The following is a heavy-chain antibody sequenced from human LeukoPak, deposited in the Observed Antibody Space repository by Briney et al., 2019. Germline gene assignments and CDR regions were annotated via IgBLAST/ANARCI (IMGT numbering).Heavy chain of an antibody. CDR1: GGSISSYY. CDR2: IYYSGST. J-gene: IGHJ4*02. D-gene: IGHD3-3*01. Sequence: SETLSLTCTVSGGSISSYYWSWIRQPPGKGLEWIGYIYYSGSTNYNPSLKSRVTISVDTSKNQFSLKLTSVTAADTAVYYCARAVEYNFWSGLQRRAATFDCWGQGTLVTVSS. CDR3: ARAVEYNFWSGLQRRAATFDC. V-gene: IGHV4-59*12.